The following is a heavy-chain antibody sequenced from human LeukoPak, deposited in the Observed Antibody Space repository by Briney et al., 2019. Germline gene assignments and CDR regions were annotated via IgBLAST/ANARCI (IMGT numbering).Heavy chain of an antibody. CDR3: ARGHDYYSEYFQH. D-gene: IGHD1-26*01. CDR1: GASIDFESYY. J-gene: IGHJ1*01. V-gene: IGHV4-61*02. Sequence: NPSETLSLTCTVSGASIDFESYYWSWVRQSAGKGLEWIGRIDHGGVTNYNPSLRSRVTISLDTSQKQFSLKLNSVTAADTAVYYCARGHDYYSEYFQHWGQGTLVSVSS. CDR2: IDHGGVT.